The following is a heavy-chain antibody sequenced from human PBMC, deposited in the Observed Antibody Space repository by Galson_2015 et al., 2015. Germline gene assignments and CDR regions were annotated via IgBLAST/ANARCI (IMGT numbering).Heavy chain of an antibody. J-gene: IGHJ4*02. D-gene: IGHD2-8*02. CDR2: LSHTGSSI. V-gene: IGHV3-23*01. Sequence: SLRLSCAASGFTFSSSAMNWVRQAPGKGLEWVSALSHTGSSINYADSVKGRFTISRDNSKNTLYLHLNSLRADDTAVYYCAKDRGALVMSAIDCWGLGAQVTVSS. CDR3: AKDRGALVMSAIDC. CDR1: GFTFSSSA.